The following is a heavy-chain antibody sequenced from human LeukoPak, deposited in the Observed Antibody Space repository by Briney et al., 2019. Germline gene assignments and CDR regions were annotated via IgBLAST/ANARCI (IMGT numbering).Heavy chain of an antibody. Sequence: SETLSLTCSVSGGPVTTNSYYWAWIRQSPGKGLDWIGTFHYSGVTYYHPSLKSRVTISVDMSKNEFSLNLNSVTAADTAIYYCARQEGRTTGWYVHWGQGALVTVSS. CDR3: ARQEGRTTGWYVH. CDR2: FHYSGVT. V-gene: IGHV4-39*01. CDR1: GGPVTTNSYY. J-gene: IGHJ4*02. D-gene: IGHD6-19*01.